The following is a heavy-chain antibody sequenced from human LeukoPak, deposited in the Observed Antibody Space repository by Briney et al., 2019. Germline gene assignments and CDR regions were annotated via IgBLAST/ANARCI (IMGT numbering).Heavy chain of an antibody. CDR2: IKQDGSEK. D-gene: IGHD6-13*01. Sequence: HPGGSLRLSCAASGFTFSSYWMSWVRQAPGKGLEWVANIKQDGSEKYYVDSVKGRFTISRDNAKNSLYLQMNSLRAEDTAVYYCARDPYSSSWFVAFDIWGQGTMVTVSS. CDR3: ARDPYSSSWFVAFDI. CDR1: GFTFSSYW. J-gene: IGHJ3*02. V-gene: IGHV3-7*01.